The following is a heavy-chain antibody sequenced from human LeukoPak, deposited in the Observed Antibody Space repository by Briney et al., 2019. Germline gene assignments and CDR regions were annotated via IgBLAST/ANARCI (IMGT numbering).Heavy chain of an antibody. V-gene: IGHV3-49*04. Sequence: GGSLRLSCTGSGFTFGDYAMNWVRQAPGKGLEWVGFIRSKNYGGTTEYAASVKGRFTISRDDSKSVAYLQLNSLKTEDTAVYYCTRVIVATKDYWGQGTLVTVSS. J-gene: IGHJ4*02. CDR2: IRSKNYGGTT. CDR1: GFTFGDYA. CDR3: TRVIVATKDY. D-gene: IGHD5-12*01.